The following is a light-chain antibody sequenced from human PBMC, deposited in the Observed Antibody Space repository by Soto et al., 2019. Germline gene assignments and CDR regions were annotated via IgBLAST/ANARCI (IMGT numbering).Light chain of an antibody. J-gene: IGKJ4*01. CDR1: QGISSA. CDR2: DAS. CDR3: QQFNNYPT. Sequence: AIQLTQSPSSLSASVGDRVTITCRASQGISSALAWYQQKQGKAPKLLIYDASILESGVPSRFSGSGSGTDFTLTISSLQPEDFATYYCQQFNNYPTFGGGTKGEIK. V-gene: IGKV1D-13*01.